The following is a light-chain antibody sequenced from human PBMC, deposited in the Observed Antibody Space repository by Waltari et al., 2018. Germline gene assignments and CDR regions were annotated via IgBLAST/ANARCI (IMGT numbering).Light chain of an antibody. Sequence: FTQSPGTLSLSPGERATLSCRASQNIGTYLVWYQQKPGQPPSLLMYAASRRATGVPDRFSGSGSGTDFSLTISRLEPEDFAVYYCQNHERLPATFGQGTRVEIK. V-gene: IGKV3-20*01. J-gene: IGKJ1*01. CDR2: AAS. CDR1: QNIGTY. CDR3: QNHERLPAT.